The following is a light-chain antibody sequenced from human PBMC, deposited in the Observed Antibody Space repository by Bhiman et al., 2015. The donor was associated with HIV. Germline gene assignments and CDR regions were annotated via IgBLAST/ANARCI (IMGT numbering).Light chain of an antibody. V-gene: IGLV1-40*01. Sequence: QSVLTQPPSVSGAPGQRVTISCTGSSSNIGAGYDVHWYQQLPGTAPNLLIYGNNNRPSGVPDRFSGSKSGTSASLAINGLRAEDEAAYYCAAWDNSLRGWVFGGGTKVTVL. CDR2: GNN. J-gene: IGLJ3*02. CDR3: AAWDNSLRGWV. CDR1: SSNIGAGYD.